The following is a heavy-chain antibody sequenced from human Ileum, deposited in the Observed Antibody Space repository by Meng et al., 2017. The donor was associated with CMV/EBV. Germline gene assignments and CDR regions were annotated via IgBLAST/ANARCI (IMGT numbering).Heavy chain of an antibody. CDR3: AREPRGYSGSSLRAFDY. J-gene: IGHJ4*02. CDR2: INHSGST. CDR1: GGACSGDD. Sequence: YGGACSGDDGSGIRQPPGKGLEWIGEINHSGSTNYNPSLKSRVTISVDTSKNQFSLKLSSVTAADTAVYYCAREPRGYSGSSLRAFDYWGQGTLVTVSS. V-gene: IGHV4-34*01. D-gene: IGHD1-26*01.